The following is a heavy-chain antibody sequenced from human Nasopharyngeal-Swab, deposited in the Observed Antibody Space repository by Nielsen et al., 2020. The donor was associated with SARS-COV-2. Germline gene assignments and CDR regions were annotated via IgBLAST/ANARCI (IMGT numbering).Heavy chain of an antibody. J-gene: IGHJ4*02. Sequence: GESLKISWAASGFTFSSYGMHWVRQAPGKGLEWVAVIWYDGSNKYYADSVKGRFTISKDNSKNTLYLQMNSLRAEDTAVYYCARGPDYWGQGTLVTVSS. CDR3: ARGPDY. CDR1: GFTFSSYG. CDR2: IWYDGSNK. V-gene: IGHV3-33*01.